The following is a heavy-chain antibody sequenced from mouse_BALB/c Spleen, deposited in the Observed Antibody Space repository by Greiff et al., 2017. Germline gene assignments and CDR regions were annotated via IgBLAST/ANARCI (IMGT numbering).Heavy chain of an antibody. CDR2: IDPANGNT. D-gene: IGHD1-2*01. V-gene: IGHV14-3*02. J-gene: IGHJ3*01. CDR1: GFNIKDTY. CDR3: ARGATATSAWFAY. Sequence: VQLQQSGAELVKPGASVKLSCTASGFNIKDTYMHWVKQRPEQGLEWIGRIDPANGNTKYDPKFQGKATITADTSSNTAYLQLSSLTSEDTAVYYCARGATATSAWFAYWGQGTLVTVSA.